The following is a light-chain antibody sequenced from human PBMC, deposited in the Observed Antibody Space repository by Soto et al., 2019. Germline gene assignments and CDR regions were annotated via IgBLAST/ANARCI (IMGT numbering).Light chain of an antibody. CDR1: RSDVAVYNY. CDR2: EVS. J-gene: IGLJ1*01. Sequence: QSALTQPASVSGSPGQSITISCTGTRSDVAVYNYVSWYQQHPGKVPKLMIYEVSDRPSGVSNRFSGSKSGNTASLTISGLQAEDEADYYCAAWDDSLNGYVFGTGTKLTVL. V-gene: IGLV2-14*01. CDR3: AAWDDSLNGYV.